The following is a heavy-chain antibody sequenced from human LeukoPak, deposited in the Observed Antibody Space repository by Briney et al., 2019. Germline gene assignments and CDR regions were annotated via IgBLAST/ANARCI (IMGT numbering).Heavy chain of an antibody. CDR3: VTYYDGSGDY. V-gene: IGHV3-15*01. CDR2: NFSKAHGETT. Sequence: PGRSLRLSCAAYGFTFSNAWMSWVRQAPGKGLEWVGRNFSKAHGETTDYGAPVKGRFTISRDDSKNTVYLQVNSLKTEDTGMYYCVTYYDGSGDYWGRGTLVTVSS. D-gene: IGHD3-22*01. CDR1: GFTFSNAW. J-gene: IGHJ4*02.